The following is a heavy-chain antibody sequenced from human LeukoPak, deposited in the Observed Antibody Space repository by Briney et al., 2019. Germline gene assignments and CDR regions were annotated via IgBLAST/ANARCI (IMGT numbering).Heavy chain of an antibody. CDR1: GFTFSSYA. J-gene: IGHJ3*02. V-gene: IGHV3-30*04. Sequence: GGSLRLSCAASGFTFSSYAMHWVRQAPGKGLEWVAVISYDGSNKYYADSVKGRFTISRDNPKNTLYLQMNSLRAEDTAVYYCARGGVVVTAIFAFDIWGQGTMVTVSS. CDR3: ARGGVVVTAIFAFDI. D-gene: IGHD2-21*02. CDR2: ISYDGSNK.